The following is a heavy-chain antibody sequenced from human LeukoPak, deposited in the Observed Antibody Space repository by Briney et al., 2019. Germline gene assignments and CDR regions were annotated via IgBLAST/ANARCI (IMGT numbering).Heavy chain of an antibody. CDR2: IIPILGIA. J-gene: IGHJ1*01. CDR3: ARGKATGRYCSGGSCLDFQH. Sequence: ASVKVSCKASGGTFSSYAISWVRQALGQGLEWMGRIIPILGIANYAQKFQGRVTITADKSTSTAYMELSSLRSEDTAVYYCARGKATGRYCSGGSCLDFQHWGQGTLVTVSS. CDR1: GGTFSSYA. D-gene: IGHD2-15*01. V-gene: IGHV1-69*04.